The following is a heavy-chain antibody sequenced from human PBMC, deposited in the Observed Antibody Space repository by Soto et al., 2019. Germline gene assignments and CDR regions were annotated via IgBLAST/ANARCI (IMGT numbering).Heavy chain of an antibody. D-gene: IGHD1-1*01. V-gene: IGHV3-7*05. CDR2: IKYDDSEK. J-gene: IGHJ4*02. Sequence: EVQLVESGGDSVQPGGSLRLSCLVSGLTIDTYWMGWVRQFPDKGLEWVANIKYDDSEKPYMDSGEGRFTISRDNAKNTLFLQMNRLRVEDTAVYYCAAWSRSHWFDYWGRGTLVTVSS. CDR1: GLTIDTYW. CDR3: AAWSRSHWFDY.